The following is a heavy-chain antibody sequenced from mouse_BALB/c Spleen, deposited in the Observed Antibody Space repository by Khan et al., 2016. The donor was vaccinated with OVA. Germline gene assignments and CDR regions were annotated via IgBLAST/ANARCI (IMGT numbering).Heavy chain of an antibody. CDR2: ISTYSGNT. V-gene: IGHV1S137*01. Sequence: QVQLQQSGPELVRPGVSVKISCKGSGYTFTDYAMHWVKQSHAKSLEWIGLISTYSGNTNYNQKFKGKATMTVDKSSSTAYMELARLTSEDSAMYYCTSPAYDNYYDYWGQGTTLTVSS. J-gene: IGHJ2*01. D-gene: IGHD2-3*01. CDR3: TSPAYDNYYDY. CDR1: GYTFTDYA.